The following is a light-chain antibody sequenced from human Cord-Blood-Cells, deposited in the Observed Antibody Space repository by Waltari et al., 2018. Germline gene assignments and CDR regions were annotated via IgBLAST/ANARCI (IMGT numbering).Light chain of an antibody. CDR3: QQSYSTPIT. V-gene: IGKV1-39*01. J-gene: IGKJ5*01. Sequence: DIQMTQSPSSLSASVGDRVTITCRASQSISSYLNWYQQKPGKAPKLLIYASSSLQSGVPSRFSGSGSGTYFTLTISSLQPEDFATYYCQQSYSTPITFGQGKRLEIK. CDR2: ASS. CDR1: QSISSY.